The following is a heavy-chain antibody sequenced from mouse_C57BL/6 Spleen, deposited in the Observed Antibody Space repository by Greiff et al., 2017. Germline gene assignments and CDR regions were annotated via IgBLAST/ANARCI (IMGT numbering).Heavy chain of an antibody. J-gene: IGHJ2*01. CDR1: GYTFTSYW. Sequence: VQLQQPGAELVMPGASVKLSCKASGYTFTSYWMPWVKQRPGQGLEWIGEIDPSDSYTNYNQKFKGKSTLTVDKSSSTAYMQLSSLTSEDSAVYYCARNGNYYFDYWGQGTTLTVSS. D-gene: IGHD2-1*01. CDR2: IDPSDSYT. CDR3: ARNGNYYFDY. V-gene: IGHV1-69*01.